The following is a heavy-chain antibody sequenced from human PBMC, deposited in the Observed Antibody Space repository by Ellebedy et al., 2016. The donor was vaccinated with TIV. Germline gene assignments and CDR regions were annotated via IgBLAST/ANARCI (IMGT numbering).Heavy chain of an antibody. CDR1: GFTFSSYA. V-gene: IGHV3-30-3*01. J-gene: IGHJ4*02. CDR2: ISYDGCNK. Sequence: GESLKISCAASGFTFSSYAMHWVRQAPGKGLEWVAVISYDGCNKYYADSVKGRFTISRDNSKNTLYLQMNSLRAEDTAVYYCARAHASRVVTPLDYWGQGTLVTDSS. D-gene: IGHD4-23*01. CDR3: ARAHASRVVTPLDY.